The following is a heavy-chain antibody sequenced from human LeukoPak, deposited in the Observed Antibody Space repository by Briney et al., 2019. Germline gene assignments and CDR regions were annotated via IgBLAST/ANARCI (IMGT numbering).Heavy chain of an antibody. J-gene: IGHJ4*02. CDR1: GFTFSDYA. D-gene: IGHD4-11*01. CDR2: FKTNYNQV. Sequence: GGSLRLSCVASGFTFSDYAMNWVRQAPGKGLEWVSTFKTNYNQVYYAESVRGRFTISTDNSKNTAYLQMNSLRVEDTALYYCARSVPDYTRFDFWGQGALVTVSS. CDR3: ARSVPDYTRFDF. V-gene: IGHV3-23*05.